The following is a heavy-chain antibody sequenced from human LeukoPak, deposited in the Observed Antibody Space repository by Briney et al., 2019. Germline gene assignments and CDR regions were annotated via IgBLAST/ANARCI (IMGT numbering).Heavy chain of an antibody. D-gene: IGHD6-13*01. CDR1: GFTFSSYG. Sequence: GGSLRLSCAASGFTFSSYGMHWVRQAPGKGLEWVAVISYDGSNKYYADSVKGRFTISRDNSKNTLYLQMNSLRAEDTAVYYCARKGGSSSPCFDYWGQGTLVTVSS. CDR3: ARKGGSSSPCFDY. V-gene: IGHV3-30*03. J-gene: IGHJ4*02. CDR2: ISYDGSNK.